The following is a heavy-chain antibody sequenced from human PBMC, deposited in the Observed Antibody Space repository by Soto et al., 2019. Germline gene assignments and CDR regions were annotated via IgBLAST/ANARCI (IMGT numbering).Heavy chain of an antibody. CDR3: ARSREGAWFDP. J-gene: IGHJ5*02. V-gene: IGHV3-74*01. CDR1: GFTFSTYW. Sequence: PGGSLRLSCAASGFTFSTYWMHWVRQAPGKGLVWVSRINGDGSDTTYADSVKGRFTISRDNSKNTLYLQMNSLRAEDTAVYYCARSREGAWFDPWGQGTLVTVSS. D-gene: IGHD3-16*01. CDR2: INGDGSDT.